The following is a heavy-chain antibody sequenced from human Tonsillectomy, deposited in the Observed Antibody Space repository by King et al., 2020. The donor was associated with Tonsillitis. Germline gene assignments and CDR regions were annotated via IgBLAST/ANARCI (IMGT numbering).Heavy chain of an antibody. Sequence: QLVQSGAEVKKPGASVKVSCKASGYTFSGYYMHWVRQAPGQGLECMGWINPNSGGTNYAQKFQGRVTLTRDTSISTAYMELSRLRSDGTAVYYCARDYCTKGVRSWFDPWRQGTLLTV. CDR3: ARDYCTKGVRSWFDP. V-gene: IGHV1-2*02. J-gene: IGHJ5*02. CDR2: INPNSGGT. CDR1: GYTFSGYY. D-gene: IGHD2-8*01.